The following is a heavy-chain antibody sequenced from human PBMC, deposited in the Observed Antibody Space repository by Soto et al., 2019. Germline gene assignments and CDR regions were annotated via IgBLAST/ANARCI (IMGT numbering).Heavy chain of an antibody. J-gene: IGHJ4*02. V-gene: IGHV4-34*01. CDR3: ARSHCTNGVCFFDY. Sequence: SETLSLTCAVYGGSFSGYYWSWIRQPPGKGLEWIGEINHSGSTNYNPSLKSRVTISVDTSKNQFSLKLSSVTAADTAAYYCARSHCTNGVCFFDYWGQGTLVTVSS. CDR1: GGSFSGYY. CDR2: INHSGST. D-gene: IGHD2-8*01.